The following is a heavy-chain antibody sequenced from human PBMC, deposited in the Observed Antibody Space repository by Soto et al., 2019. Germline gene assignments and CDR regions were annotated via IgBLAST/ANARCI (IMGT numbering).Heavy chain of an antibody. CDR1: GYTFTSYY. J-gene: IGHJ3*02. Sequence: ASVKVSCKASGYTFTSYYMHWVRQAPGQGLEWMAIINPSDGSASYAQKLQGRVTMTRDTSTSTVYLELSSLGSEDTAVYYCSRGRGISTLPNAFDIWGQETMSTVS. D-gene: IGHD3-10*01. V-gene: IGHV1-46*04. CDR3: SRGRGISTLPNAFDI. CDR2: INPSDGSA.